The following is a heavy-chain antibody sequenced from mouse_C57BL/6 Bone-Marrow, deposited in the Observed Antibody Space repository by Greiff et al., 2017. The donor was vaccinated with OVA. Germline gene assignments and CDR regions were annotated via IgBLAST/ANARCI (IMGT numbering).Heavy chain of an antibody. CDR2: ISSGGSYT. CDR1: GFTFSSYG. V-gene: IGHV5-6*01. CDR3: ARHEWLLRYAMDY. D-gene: IGHD2-3*01. Sequence: EVMLVESGGDLVKPGGSLKLSCAASGFTFSSYGMSWVRQTPDKRLEWVATISSGGSYTYYPDSVKGRFTLSRDNAKNTLYLQMSSLKSEDTAMDYCARHEWLLRYAMDYWGQGTSVTVSS. J-gene: IGHJ4*01.